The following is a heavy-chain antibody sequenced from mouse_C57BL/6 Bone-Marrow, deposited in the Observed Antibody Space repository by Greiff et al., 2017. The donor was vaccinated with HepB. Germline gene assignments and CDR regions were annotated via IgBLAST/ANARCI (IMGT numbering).Heavy chain of an antibody. CDR1: GFSFNTYA. V-gene: IGHV10-1*01. CDR3: VSYSNHAYYYAMDY. CDR2: IRSKSNNYAT. J-gene: IGHJ4*01. Sequence: EVQLQESGGGLVQPKGSLKLSCAASGFSFNTYAMNWVRQAPGKGLEWVARIRSKSNNYATYYADSVKDRFTISRDDSESMLYLQMNNLKTEDTAMYYCVSYSNHAYYYAMDYWGQGTSVTVSS. D-gene: IGHD2-5*01.